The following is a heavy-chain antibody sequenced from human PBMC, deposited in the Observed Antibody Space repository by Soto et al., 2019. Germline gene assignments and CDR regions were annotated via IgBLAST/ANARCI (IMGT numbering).Heavy chain of an antibody. J-gene: IGHJ4*02. D-gene: IGHD6-13*01. Sequence: GGSLRLSCAASGFTFSSYGMHWVRQAPGKGLEWVAVIWYDGSNKYYADSVKGRFTISRDNSKNTLYLQMNSLRAEDTAVYYCATSLRAAAADYFDYWGQGTLVTVSS. CDR1: GFTFSSYG. CDR3: ATSLRAAAADYFDY. CDR2: IWYDGSNK. V-gene: IGHV3-33*01.